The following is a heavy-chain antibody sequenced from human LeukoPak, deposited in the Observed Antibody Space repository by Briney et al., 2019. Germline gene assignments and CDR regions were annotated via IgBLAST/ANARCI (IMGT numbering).Heavy chain of an antibody. V-gene: IGHV3-23*01. D-gene: IGHD2-15*01. Sequence: PGGSLRLSCAASGFTFSSYAMSWVRQAPGEGLEWVSAISGSGGSTYYADSVKGRFTISRDNSKNTLYLQMNSLRAEDTAVYYCARLGYCSGGSCYEDALDIWGQGTMVTVSS. CDR3: ARLGYCSGGSCYEDALDI. CDR2: ISGSGGST. CDR1: GFTFSSYA. J-gene: IGHJ3*02.